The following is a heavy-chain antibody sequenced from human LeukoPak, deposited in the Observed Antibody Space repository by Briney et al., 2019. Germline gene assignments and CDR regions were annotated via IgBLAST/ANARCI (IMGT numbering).Heavy chain of an antibody. Sequence: GASVKVSCKASGGTFTSYAISWVRQAPGQGLEWMGRIIPSLTIRNYAQKFQGRVTITADKSTSTVYMEVNSLRFDDTAVYYCAGDGSSGLNADWGQGTLVTVSS. CDR2: IIPSLTIR. J-gene: IGHJ4*02. CDR3: AGDGSSGLNAD. D-gene: IGHD3-22*01. CDR1: GGTFTSYA. V-gene: IGHV1-69*04.